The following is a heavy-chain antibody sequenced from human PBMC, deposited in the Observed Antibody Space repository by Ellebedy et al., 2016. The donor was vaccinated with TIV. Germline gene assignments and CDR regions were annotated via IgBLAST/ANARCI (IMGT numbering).Heavy chain of an antibody. J-gene: IGHJ4*02. V-gene: IGHV3-23*01. Sequence: GESLKISXAASGFTFSSYAMSWVRQAPGKGLEWVSVIYGSGSTTRYADSVKGRFTISRDNSRNTVYLQMNSLRAEDTAVYYCVKDLLSRNSAYDLGDYWGQGTLVTVSS. CDR3: VKDLLSRNSAYDLGDY. CDR2: IYGSGSTT. CDR1: GFTFSSYA. D-gene: IGHD5-12*01.